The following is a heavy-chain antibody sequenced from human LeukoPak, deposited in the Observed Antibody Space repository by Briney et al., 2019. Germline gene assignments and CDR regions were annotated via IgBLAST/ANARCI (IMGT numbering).Heavy chain of an antibody. CDR3: ARGYYYDSSGYSVWFDP. V-gene: IGHV4-38-2*02. D-gene: IGHD3-22*01. Sequence: SETLSLTCTVSGYSINSGYYWGWIRQPPGKGLEWIGSIYHSGSTNYNPSLKSRVTISVDTSKNQFSLKLSSVTAADTAVYYCARGYYYDSSGYSVWFDPWGQGTLVTVSS. CDR2: IYHSGST. J-gene: IGHJ5*02. CDR1: GYSINSGYY.